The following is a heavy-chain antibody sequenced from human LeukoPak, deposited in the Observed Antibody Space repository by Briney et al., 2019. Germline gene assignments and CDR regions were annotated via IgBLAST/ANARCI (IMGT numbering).Heavy chain of an antibody. D-gene: IGHD6-6*01. V-gene: IGHV4-59*01. CDR3: ARGGSRQSSSSDFDY. J-gene: IGHJ4*02. CDR2: IYYTGST. CDR1: GGSFSGYY. Sequence: SETLSLTCAVYGGSFSGYYWSWIRQSPEKALEWIGYIYYTGSTNYNPSLKSRVTISVDTAKNKFSLRLSSVTAADTAVYYCARGGSRQSSSSDFDYWGQGILVTVSS.